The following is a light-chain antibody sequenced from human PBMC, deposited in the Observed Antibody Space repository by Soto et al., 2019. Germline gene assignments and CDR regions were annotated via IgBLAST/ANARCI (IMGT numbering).Light chain of an antibody. Sequence: EILMTQSPATLSVSPGERATLSCRASQSVSSNLAWYQQKRGQAPRLLLYGASTRATGIPARFSGSGSGTEFTLTISRLEPEDFAVYYCQQHDNSPLTFGGGTKVDIK. CDR2: GAS. V-gene: IGKV3-15*01. J-gene: IGKJ4*01. CDR1: QSVSSN. CDR3: QQHDNSPLT.